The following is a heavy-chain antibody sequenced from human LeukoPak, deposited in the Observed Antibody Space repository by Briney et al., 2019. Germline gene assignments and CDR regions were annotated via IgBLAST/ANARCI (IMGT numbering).Heavy chain of an antibody. CDR2: IVVVSGNT. Sequence: SVKVSCKASGFTFTSSAMQRVRQARGQRLEWIGWIVVVSGNTNYAQKFQERVTITRDMSTSTAYMELSSLRSEDTAVYYCAAVPRYYDFWSGHYYYMDVWGKGTTVTVSS. J-gene: IGHJ6*03. V-gene: IGHV1-58*02. CDR3: AAVPRYYDFWSGHYYYMDV. CDR1: GFTFTSSA. D-gene: IGHD3-3*01.